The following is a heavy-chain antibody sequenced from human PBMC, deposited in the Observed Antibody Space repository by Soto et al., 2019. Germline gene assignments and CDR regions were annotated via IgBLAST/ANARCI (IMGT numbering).Heavy chain of an antibody. J-gene: IGHJ4*02. Sequence: QVQLQESGPGLVKPSETLSLTCRVSGGSMRGYYWSWVRLAPGKGLEWIGYVYYTGSTNYNPSLQSSVSISVDTSNTHFSLSLSLVTAAYTAVYFCARSIAVPSGHIDHWGQGIRVTISS. CDR3: ARSIAVPSGHIDH. CDR2: VYYTGST. CDR1: GGSMRGYY. D-gene: IGHD6-6*01. V-gene: IGHV4-59*01.